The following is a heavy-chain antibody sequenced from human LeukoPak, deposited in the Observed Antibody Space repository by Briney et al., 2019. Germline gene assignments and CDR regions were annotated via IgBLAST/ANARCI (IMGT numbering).Heavy chain of an antibody. V-gene: IGHV1-18*01. J-gene: IGHJ6*02. CDR2: ISAYNGNT. Sequence: GASVKVSCKAFGYTFTSYVITWVRQAPGQGLEWMGWISAYNGNTDYANNFQGRVIVTTDTSTSTAHMERRSLRSDDTAVYYCARDSSSVTPSGMDVWGQGPTVAVSS. CDR3: ARDSSSVTPSGMDV. D-gene: IGHD6-19*01. CDR1: GYTFTSYV.